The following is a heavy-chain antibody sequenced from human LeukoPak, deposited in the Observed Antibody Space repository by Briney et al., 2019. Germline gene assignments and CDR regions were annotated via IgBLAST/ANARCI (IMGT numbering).Heavy chain of an antibody. Sequence: PGGSLRLSCAASGFTFSSYGMHWVRQAPGKGLEWVAFIRYDGSNKYYADSVKGRFTISRDNSKNTLYLQMNSLRAEDTAVYYCAKDITWPPVSRTQPADYWGQGTLVTVSS. CDR3: AKDITWPPVSRTQPADY. D-gene: IGHD1-14*01. CDR2: IRYDGSNK. J-gene: IGHJ4*02. V-gene: IGHV3-30*02. CDR1: GFTFSSYG.